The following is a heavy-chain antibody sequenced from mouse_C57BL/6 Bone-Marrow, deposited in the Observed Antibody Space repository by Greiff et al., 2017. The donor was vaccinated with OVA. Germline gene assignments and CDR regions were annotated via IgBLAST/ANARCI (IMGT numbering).Heavy chain of an antibody. D-gene: IGHD1-1*01. CDR3: ARPNTTGLCFDV. CDR2: ISDGGGYT. CDR1: GFTFSSYA. V-gene: IGHV5-4*01. Sequence: EVHLVESGGGLVKPGGSLKLSCAASGFTFSSYAMSWVRQTPEKRLEWVATISDGGGYTYYPDNVKGRFTISRDNAKNNLYLQMSHLKSEDTAMYYCARPNTTGLCFDVWGTGTTVTVSA. J-gene: IGHJ1*03.